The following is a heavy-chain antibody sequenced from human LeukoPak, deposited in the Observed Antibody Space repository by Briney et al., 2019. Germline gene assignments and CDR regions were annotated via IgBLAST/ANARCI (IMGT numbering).Heavy chain of an antibody. Sequence: GGSLRLSCAASGFTFSSYAMHWVRQAPGKGLEWVTFISYDGSNKYYADSVKGRFTISRDNSKNPLYLQMNSLRPEDTALYYCARVESSGYWSLEYWGQGTLVTVSS. J-gene: IGHJ4*02. CDR1: GFTFSSYA. CDR3: ARVESSGYWSLEY. V-gene: IGHV3-30-3*01. D-gene: IGHD3-22*01. CDR2: ISYDGSNK.